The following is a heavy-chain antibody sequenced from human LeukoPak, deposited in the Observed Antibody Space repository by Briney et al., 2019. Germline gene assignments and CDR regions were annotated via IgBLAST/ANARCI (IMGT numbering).Heavy chain of an antibody. V-gene: IGHV3-33*03. J-gene: IGHJ4*02. CDR1: GFRFSDYG. D-gene: IGHD4-17*01. Sequence: PGKSLRLSCEVSGFRFSDYGMHWVRQAPGKGLEWVAVIWYDGSKKYHADSVRGRFSISRDNSMNTLVLQMNSLRAEDAAMYYCARQDHYGSLDYWGQGTLVTVSS. CDR3: ARQDHYGSLDY. CDR2: IWYDGSKK.